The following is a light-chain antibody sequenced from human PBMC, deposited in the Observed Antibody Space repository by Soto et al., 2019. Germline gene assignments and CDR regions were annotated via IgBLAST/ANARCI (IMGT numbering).Light chain of an antibody. CDR1: ESISTW. J-gene: IGKJ1*01. Sequence: DIKMNQYPSSLSASVGDRFTITCRASESISTWLAWYQQKPGKAPKLLIYGESSLESGVPPSFSGDGSGTEFTLTINNLQPDDLAAYICQQYKSYSTFGQGTKVDIK. CDR3: QQYKSYST. V-gene: IGKV1-5*03. CDR2: GES.